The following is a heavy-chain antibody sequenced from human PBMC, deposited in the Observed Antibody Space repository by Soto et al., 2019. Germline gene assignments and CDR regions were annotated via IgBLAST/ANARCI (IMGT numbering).Heavy chain of an antibody. CDR2: INPDGGGT. CDR3: AVGGTYLSMDV. Sequence: QVQLVQSGAEVKKPGASVKVSCKASGYTFTSYYMHWVRLAPGQGLEWMGIINPDGGGTSYAQQFQFGVLMTSDTSTSTVYLEMRSLRSEDTAVYYCAVGGTYLSMDVWGQGTTVTVSS. D-gene: IGHD1-1*01. CDR1: GYTFTSYY. J-gene: IGHJ6*02. V-gene: IGHV1-46*01.